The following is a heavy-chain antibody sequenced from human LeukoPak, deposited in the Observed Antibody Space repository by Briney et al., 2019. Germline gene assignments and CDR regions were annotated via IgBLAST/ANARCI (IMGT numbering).Heavy chain of an antibody. CDR1: GFAFSSHT. D-gene: IGHD4-17*01. J-gene: IGHJ4*02. CDR2: VSHDGSNK. CDR3: ARGRDYGNS. V-gene: IGHV3-30-3*01. Sequence: PGGSLRLSCAASGFAFSSHTMNWARQAPGKGLEWVAVVSHDGSNKYYADSVKGRFTISRDNYKSTLYLQMNNLRTDDTAVYFCARGRDYGNSWGQGTQVTVSS.